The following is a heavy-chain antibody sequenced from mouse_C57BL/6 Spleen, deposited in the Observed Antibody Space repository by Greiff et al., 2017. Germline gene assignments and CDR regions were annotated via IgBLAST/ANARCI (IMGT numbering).Heavy chain of an antibody. CDR1: GFNINDYY. J-gene: IGHJ3*01. CDR3: TSSWAWFAY. V-gene: IGHV14-1*01. CDR2: IDPEAGDT. Sequence: EVKLQESGAELVRPGASVKLSCTASGFNINDYYMHWVKQTPEQGLEWIGGIDPEAGDTAYAPKFQGKAIMTADTSSNTDYLQLSSLSYEDTAVYYCTSSWAWFAYWGQGTLVTVSA. D-gene: IGHD4-1*01.